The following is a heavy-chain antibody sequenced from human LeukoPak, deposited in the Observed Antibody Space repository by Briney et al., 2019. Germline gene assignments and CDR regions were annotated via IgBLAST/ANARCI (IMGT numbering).Heavy chain of an antibody. CDR3: AKDGQYYDILTGYHLNWFDP. V-gene: IGHV3-53*01. CDR1: GFTVSSNY. D-gene: IGHD3-9*01. J-gene: IGHJ5*02. Sequence: PGGSLRLSCAASGFTVSSNYMSWVRQAPGKGLEWVSVIYSGGSTYYADSVKGRFTISRDNSKNTLYLQMNSLRAEDTAVYYCAKDGQYYDILTGYHLNWFDPWGQGTLVTVSS. CDR2: IYSGGST.